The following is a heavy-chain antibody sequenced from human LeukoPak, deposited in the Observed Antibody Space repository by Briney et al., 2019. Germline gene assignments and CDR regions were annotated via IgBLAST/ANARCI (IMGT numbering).Heavy chain of an antibody. Sequence: SETLSLTCAVYGGSFSSYYWSWIRQPAGKGLEWIGRIYTSGSTNYNPSLKSRVTMSVDTSKNQFSLKLSSVTAADTAVYYCARTPYYYDSVLFDYWGQGTLVTVSS. D-gene: IGHD3-10*01. V-gene: IGHV4-59*10. J-gene: IGHJ4*02. CDR2: IYTSGST. CDR1: GGSFSSYY. CDR3: ARTPYYYDSVLFDY.